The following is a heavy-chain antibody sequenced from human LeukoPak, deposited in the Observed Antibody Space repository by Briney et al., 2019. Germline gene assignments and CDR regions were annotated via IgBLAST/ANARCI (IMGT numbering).Heavy chain of an antibody. J-gene: IGHJ4*02. D-gene: IGHD1-1*01. CDR3: ARDYRYAFDN. CDR2: IGIDSGKT. V-gene: IGHV3-48*01. Sequence: GGSLRLSCAASGFTFSDYSMNWVRQAPGKGLEWISYIGIDSGKTKYADSVKGRFTISGDKAKSSLYLQMSSLRVEDTAVYYCARDYRYAFDNWGQGTLVTVSS. CDR1: GFTFSDYS.